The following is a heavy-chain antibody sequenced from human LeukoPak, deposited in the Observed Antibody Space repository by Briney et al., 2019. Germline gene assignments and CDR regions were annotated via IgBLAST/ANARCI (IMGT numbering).Heavy chain of an antibody. CDR3: ARVRIVYYGSEDNWFDP. Sequence: ASVKVSCKASGYTFTSYGISWVRQAPGQGLEWMGWISAYNGNTNYARKLQGRVTMTTDTSTSTAYMELRSLRSDDTAVYYCARVRIVYYGSEDNWFDPWGQGTLVTVSS. CDR1: GYTFTSYG. V-gene: IGHV1-18*01. J-gene: IGHJ5*02. CDR2: ISAYNGNT. D-gene: IGHD3-10*01.